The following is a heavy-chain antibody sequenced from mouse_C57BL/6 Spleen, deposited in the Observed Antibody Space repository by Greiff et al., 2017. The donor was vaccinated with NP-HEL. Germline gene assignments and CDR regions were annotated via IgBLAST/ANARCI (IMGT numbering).Heavy chain of an antibody. Sequence: VQLQQPGAELVKPGASVKMSCKASGYTFTSYWITWVKQRPGQGLEWIGDIYPGSGSTNYNEKFKSKATLTVDTSSSTAYMQLSSLTSEDSAVYYCAKGAQATFYFDYWGQGTTLTVSS. V-gene: IGHV1-55*01. CDR1: GYTFTSYW. J-gene: IGHJ2*01. CDR2: IYPGSGST. D-gene: IGHD3-2*02. CDR3: AKGAQATFYFDY.